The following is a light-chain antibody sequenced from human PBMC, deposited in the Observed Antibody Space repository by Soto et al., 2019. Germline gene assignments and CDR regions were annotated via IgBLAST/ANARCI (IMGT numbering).Light chain of an antibody. CDR3: HKYNHAPT. CDR1: QAISSY. V-gene: IGKV1-27*01. J-gene: IGKJ4*02. Sequence: DIQLTQSPSSLSASVGDRVTITCRASQAISSYLAWYQQKPGKVPELLIYATSTLQSGAPSRFSASGTGTDFTLTSSSLQPEDVATYYCHKYNHAPTFGGGTKEEIK. CDR2: ATS.